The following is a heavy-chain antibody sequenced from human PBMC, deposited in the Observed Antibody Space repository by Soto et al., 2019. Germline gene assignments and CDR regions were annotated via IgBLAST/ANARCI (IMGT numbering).Heavy chain of an antibody. CDR1: GFTFSSYA. CDR3: AKDKTDGDYRSEYFQH. D-gene: IGHD4-17*01. V-gene: IGHV3-23*01. J-gene: IGHJ1*01. CDR2: ISGSGGST. Sequence: VQLLESGGGLVQPGGSLRLSCAASGFTFSSYAMSWVRQAPGKGLEWVSAISGSGGSTYYADSVKGRFTISRDNSKNTLYLQMNSLRAEDTAVYYCAKDKTDGDYRSEYFQHWGQGTLVTVSS.